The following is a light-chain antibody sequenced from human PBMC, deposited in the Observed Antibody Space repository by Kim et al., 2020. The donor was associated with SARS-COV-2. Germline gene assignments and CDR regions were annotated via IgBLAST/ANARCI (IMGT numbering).Light chain of an antibody. J-gene: IGLJ3*02. V-gene: IGLV3-9*01. CDR2: RDS. Sequence: SGALGQTARSTCGGNNIGSKNVHWYQQKPGQAPVLVIYRDSNRPSGIPERFSGSNSGNTATLTISRAQAGDEADYYCQVWDSSTGVFGGGTQLTVL. CDR3: QVWDSSTGV. CDR1: NIGSKN.